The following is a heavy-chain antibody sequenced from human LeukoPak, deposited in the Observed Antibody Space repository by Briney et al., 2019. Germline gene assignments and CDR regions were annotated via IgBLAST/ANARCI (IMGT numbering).Heavy chain of an antibody. CDR2: IYVDGRTT. CDR3: IRDFRSADL. V-gene: IGHV3-74*01. Sequence: GGSLRLSCAASGFTFSSYAMSWVRQPPGKGLVWASRIYVDGRTTNYADSVKGRFTISRDNAKNTVYLEMNSLSVEDTATYYCIRDFRSADLWGQGTLVTVTS. CDR1: GFTFSSYA. J-gene: IGHJ5*02.